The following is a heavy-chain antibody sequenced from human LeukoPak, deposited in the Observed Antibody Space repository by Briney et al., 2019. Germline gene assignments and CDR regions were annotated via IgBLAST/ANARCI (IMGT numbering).Heavy chain of an antibody. V-gene: IGHV4-34*01. CDR1: GGSFSGYY. CDR3: ARGEVGATTPLNDYFDY. Sequence: PSETLSLTCAVYGGSFSGYYWSWIRQPPGKGLEWIGEINHSGSTNYNPSLKSRVTISVDTSKNQFSLKLSSVTAADTAVYYCARGEVGATTPLNDYFDYWGQGTLVTVSS. CDR2: INHSGST. J-gene: IGHJ4*02. D-gene: IGHD1-26*01.